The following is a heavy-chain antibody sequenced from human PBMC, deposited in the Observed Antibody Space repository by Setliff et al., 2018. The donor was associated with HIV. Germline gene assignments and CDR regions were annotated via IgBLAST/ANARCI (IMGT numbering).Heavy chain of an antibody. J-gene: IGHJ1*01. Sequence: PSETLSLTCNVSGGSIRSSSYYWGGIRQPPGKGLEWIGSIYYRGSTYYNPYLKSRLTISVDTSKNHFSLKLTSVTAADTAVYYCARQYGAVKSVVTVVAKYFPHWGQGTPVTVSS. V-gene: IGHV4-39*01. CDR2: IYYRGST. CDR1: GGSIRSSSYY. CDR3: ARQYGAVKSVVTVVAKYFPH. D-gene: IGHD2-21*02.